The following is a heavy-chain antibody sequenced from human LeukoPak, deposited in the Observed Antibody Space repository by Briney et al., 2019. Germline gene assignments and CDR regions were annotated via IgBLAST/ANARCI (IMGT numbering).Heavy chain of an antibody. Sequence: GSLRLSCAAPGFTFCTYWMSWVRPAPGEGLEWVANIKQDGSEKYYVDSVKGRFTISRDNAKNSLYLQMNSLRAEDTAMYYCARDSAGNDYWGQGTLVTVSS. CDR2: IKQDGSEK. D-gene: IGHD6-13*01. CDR1: GFTFCTYW. V-gene: IGHV3-7*01. CDR3: ARDSAGNDY. J-gene: IGHJ4*02.